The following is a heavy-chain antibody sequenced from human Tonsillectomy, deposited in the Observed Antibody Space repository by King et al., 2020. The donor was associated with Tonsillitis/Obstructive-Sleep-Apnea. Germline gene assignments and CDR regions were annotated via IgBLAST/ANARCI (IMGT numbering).Heavy chain of an antibody. J-gene: IGHJ5*02. CDR2: ISYDGSNK. CDR3: AKDLYGGPNSWFDP. Sequence: VQLVESGGGVVQPGRSLRLSCAASGFTFSSYGMHWVRQAPGKGLVWVAVISYDGSNKYYADSVKGRFTISRDNSKNTLYLQMNSLRAEDTAVYYCAKDLYGGPNSWFDPWGQGTLVTVSS. V-gene: IGHV3-30*18. D-gene: IGHD4-17*01. CDR1: GFTFSSYG.